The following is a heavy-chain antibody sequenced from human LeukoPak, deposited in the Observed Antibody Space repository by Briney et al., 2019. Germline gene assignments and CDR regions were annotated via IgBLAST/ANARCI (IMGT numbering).Heavy chain of an antibody. J-gene: IGHJ5*02. V-gene: IGHV4-59*12. D-gene: IGHD3-22*01. CDR2: IYSSGTT. Sequence: SETLSLTCTVSGVSISGYYWSWIRQPPGKGLEWIGYIYSSGTTNYNPSLKSQITISVDTSKNQFSLKLSSVTAADTAVYYCARGPYYDSSAYYVAWGQGTLVTVSS. CDR1: GVSISGYY. CDR3: ARGPYYDSSAYYVA.